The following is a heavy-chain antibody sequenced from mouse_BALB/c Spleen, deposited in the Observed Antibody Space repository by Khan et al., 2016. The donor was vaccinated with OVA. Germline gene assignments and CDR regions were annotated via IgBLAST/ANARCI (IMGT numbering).Heavy chain of an antibody. J-gene: IGHJ4*01. CDR1: GYSITSDYA. CDR3: ARRGIYDGYSLYYAMDY. Sequence: EVQLQESGPGLVKPSQSLSLTCTVTGYSITSDYAWNWIRQFPGNKLEWMGYINYSGSTSYNPSLTSRISITRDSSKNQFFLQLNSVTTEDTATYYCARRGIYDGYSLYYAMDYWGQGTSVTVSS. CDR2: INYSGST. D-gene: IGHD2-3*01. V-gene: IGHV3-2*02.